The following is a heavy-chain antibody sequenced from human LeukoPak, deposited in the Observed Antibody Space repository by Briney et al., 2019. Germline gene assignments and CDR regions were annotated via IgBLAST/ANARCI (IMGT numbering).Heavy chain of an antibody. CDR1: GYTFTSYS. CDR3: ARLVRIVVVPAADNWFDP. CDR2: IYPGDSDT. Sequence: GGSLRLSCKGSGYTFTSYSIGWVRQMRGKGLEWMGIIYPGDSDTRYRQSFQGQVTISADKSISTAYLQWSSLKASDTAMYYCARLVRIVVVPAADNWFDPWGQGNLVTVSS. V-gene: IGHV5-51*01. D-gene: IGHD2-2*01. J-gene: IGHJ5*02.